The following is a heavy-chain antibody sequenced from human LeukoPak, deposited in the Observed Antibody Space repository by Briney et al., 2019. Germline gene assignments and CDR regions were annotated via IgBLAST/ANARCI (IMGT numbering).Heavy chain of an antibody. CDR2: ISYDGSNK. CDR1: GFTFSSYG. Sequence: QTGGSLRLSCAASGFTFSSYGMHWVRQAPGKGLEWVAVISYDGSNKYYADSVKGRFTISRDNSKNTLYLQMNILRAEDTAVYYCARDSTDGVIPRQVNPPFDFWGQGTLVTVSS. V-gene: IGHV3-30*03. CDR3: ARDSTDGVIPRQVNPPFDF. J-gene: IGHJ4*02. D-gene: IGHD3-16*02.